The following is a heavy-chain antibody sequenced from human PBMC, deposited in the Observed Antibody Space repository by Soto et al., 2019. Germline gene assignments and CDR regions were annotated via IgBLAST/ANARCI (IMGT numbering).Heavy chain of an antibody. CDR3: ARVEAVAGLYNYHGLDV. J-gene: IGHJ6*02. Sequence: QVQLVQSGAEVKKPGSSVKVSCTVSGGTFSNYAIDWVRLAPGHGLEWMGGIVPIFWTTYYTQKFQGRATIIADDSTTTAYLEMSSLRSEDTAIYYCARVEAVAGLYNYHGLDVWGQGTAVTVSS. V-gene: IGHV1-69*12. D-gene: IGHD6-19*01. CDR2: IVPIFWTT. CDR1: GGTFSNYA.